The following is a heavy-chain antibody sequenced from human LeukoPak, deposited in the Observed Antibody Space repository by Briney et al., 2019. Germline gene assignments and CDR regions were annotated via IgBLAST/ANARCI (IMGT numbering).Heavy chain of an antibody. CDR3: ARAEPSSTSCADY. J-gene: IGHJ4*02. Sequence: PGGSLRLSCVASGFTFSSYAMGWVRQPPGKGLEWIGEINHSGSTNYNPSLKSRVTISVDTSKNQFSLKLSSVTAADTAVYYCARAEPSSTSCADYWGQGTLVTVSS. D-gene: IGHD2-2*01. V-gene: IGHV4-34*01. CDR1: GFTFSSYA. CDR2: INHSGST.